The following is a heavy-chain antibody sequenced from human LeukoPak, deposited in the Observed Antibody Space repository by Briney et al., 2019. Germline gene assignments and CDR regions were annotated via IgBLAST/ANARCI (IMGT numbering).Heavy chain of an antibody. CDR3: ARDPVEWELLLDY. J-gene: IGHJ4*02. CDR1: GFTFSSYG. Sequence: PGRSLRLSCGASGFTFSSYGMHWVRQAPGKRLEWVANMNIDGSEKYYADSVEGRFSISRDNARNSVYLQMASLRVEDTAVYYCARDPVEWELLLDYWGQGTLVTVSS. D-gene: IGHD1-26*01. CDR2: MNIDGSEK. V-gene: IGHV3-7*01.